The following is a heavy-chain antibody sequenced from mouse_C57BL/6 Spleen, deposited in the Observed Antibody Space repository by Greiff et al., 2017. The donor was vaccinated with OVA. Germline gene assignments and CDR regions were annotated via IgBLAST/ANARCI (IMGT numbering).Heavy chain of an antibody. CDR2: INSDGGST. J-gene: IGHJ1*03. V-gene: IGHV5-2*01. CDR3: ARRGYYYGSSSYWYFDV. D-gene: IGHD1-1*01. CDR1: EYEFPSHD. Sequence: EVHLVESGGGLVQPGESLKLSCESNEYEFPSHDMSWVRKTPEKRLELVAAINSDGGSTYYPDTMERRFIISRDNTKKTLYLQMSSLRSEDTALYYCARRGYYYGSSSYWYFDVWGTGTTVTVSS.